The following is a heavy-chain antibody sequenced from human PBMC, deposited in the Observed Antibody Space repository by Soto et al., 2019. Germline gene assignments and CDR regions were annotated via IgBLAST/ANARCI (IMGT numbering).Heavy chain of an antibody. Sequence: PGESRKSSCRGSGCSFTSYWIGWVRQMPGKGLEWMGIIYPGDSDTRYSPSFQGQVTISADKSISTAYLRWSSLKASDTAMYYCARQLWIQLWLVLDVWGQGTTVTVSS. CDR1: GCSFTSYW. V-gene: IGHV5-51*01. J-gene: IGHJ6*02. CDR3: ARQLWIQLWLVLDV. CDR2: IYPGDSDT. D-gene: IGHD5-18*01.